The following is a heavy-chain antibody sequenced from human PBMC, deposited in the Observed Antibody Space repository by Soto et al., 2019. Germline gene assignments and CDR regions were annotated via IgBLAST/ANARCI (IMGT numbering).Heavy chain of an antibody. CDR2: TIPIFGTA. CDR3: AIASGYDFWSGYHQRGYYYYAMDV. V-gene: IGHV1-69*13. J-gene: IGHJ6*02. CDR1: GGTFCSYA. D-gene: IGHD3-3*01. Sequence: SVKVSCKASGGTFCSYAISWVRQARGQRLEWMGATIPIFGTANYAQKFQGRGTITADESTSTAYMELSSMRSEHTAVYYCAIASGYDFWSGYHQRGYYYYAMDVWGQGTTVTVSS.